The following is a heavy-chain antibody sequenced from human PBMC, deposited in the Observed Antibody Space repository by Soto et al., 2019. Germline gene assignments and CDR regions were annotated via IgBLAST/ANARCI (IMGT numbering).Heavy chain of an antibody. J-gene: IGHJ5*02. CDR1: GYTFTSYG. CDR2: IIPIFGTA. V-gene: IGHV1-69*13. D-gene: IGHD2-15*01. CDR3: ARDSPTYCSGGSCYSDIHWFDP. Sequence: SVKVSCKASGYTFTSYGISWVRQAPGQGLEWMGGIIPIFGTANYAQKLQGRVTITADESTSTAYMELSSLRSEDTAVYYCARDSPTYCSGGSCYSDIHWFDPWGQGTLVTVSS.